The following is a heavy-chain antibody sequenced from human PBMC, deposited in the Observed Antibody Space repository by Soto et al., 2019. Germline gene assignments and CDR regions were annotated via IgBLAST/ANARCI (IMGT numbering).Heavy chain of an antibody. Sequence: HPGGSLRLSCAASGFTFSSYAMHWVRQAPGKGLEWVAVISYDGSNKYYADSVKGRFTISRDNSKNTLYLQMNSLRAEDTAVYYCACRDTAMVMLDYWGQGTLVTVSS. CDR1: GFTFSSYA. CDR2: ISYDGSNK. D-gene: IGHD5-18*01. CDR3: ACRDTAMVMLDY. J-gene: IGHJ4*02. V-gene: IGHV3-30-3*01.